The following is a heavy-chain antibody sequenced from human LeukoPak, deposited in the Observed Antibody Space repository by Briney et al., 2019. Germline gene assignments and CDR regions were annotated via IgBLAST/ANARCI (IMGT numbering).Heavy chain of an antibody. D-gene: IGHD6-6*01. V-gene: IGHV1-2*04. J-gene: IGHJ4*02. Sequence: ASMKVSCKASGYTFTGYYMHWVRQAPGQGLEWMGWINPNSGGTNYAQKFQGWVTMTRDTSISTAYMELSRLRSDDTAVYYCARALGGIAARPLDYWGQGTLVTVSS. CDR1: GYTFTGYY. CDR3: ARALGGIAARPLDY. CDR2: INPNSGGT.